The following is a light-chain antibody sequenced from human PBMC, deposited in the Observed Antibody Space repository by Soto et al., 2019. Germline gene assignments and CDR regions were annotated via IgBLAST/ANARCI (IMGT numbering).Light chain of an antibody. V-gene: IGKV4-1*01. CDR3: QQDYGSSST. Sequence: DIVMTQSPDSLAVSLGERATINCKSSQSVLYSSNNKNYVAWYQQKPGQPPKLLIYWASTRESGVPDRFTVSGSGTDFTLTISSLQAEDAAVYYCQQDYGSSSTVGKGTKLEIK. CDR2: WAS. CDR1: QSVLYSSNNKNY. J-gene: IGKJ2*01.